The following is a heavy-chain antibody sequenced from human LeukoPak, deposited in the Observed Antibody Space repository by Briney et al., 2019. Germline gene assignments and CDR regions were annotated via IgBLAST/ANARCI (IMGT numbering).Heavy chain of an antibody. Sequence: ASVKVSCKASGYTFTGHYIHWVRQAPGQGLEWMGWINPNSGGTRYAQKFQGRVTMTRDMSISAAYMDLSRLRSDDTALYSCARDYGFYSGLYFFDYWGQGTLVTVSS. CDR2: INPNSGGT. CDR3: ARDYGFYSGLYFFDY. D-gene: IGHD1-26*01. V-gene: IGHV1-2*02. CDR1: GYTFTGHY. J-gene: IGHJ4*02.